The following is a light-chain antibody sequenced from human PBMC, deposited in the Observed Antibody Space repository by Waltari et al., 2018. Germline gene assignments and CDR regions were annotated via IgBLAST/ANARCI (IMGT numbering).Light chain of an antibody. CDR3: SSYTTSNTVV. V-gene: IGLV2-14*01. J-gene: IGLJ2*01. CDR2: EVN. Sequence: QSALTQPASVSGSPGQSITISCTGTSSDVGSYIYVSRYQQHPGKAPKCMIYEVNNRPSGVSHRFSGSKSGNTAALTISGLQPEDEADYYCSSYTTSNTVVFGGGTKLTVL. CDR1: SSDVGSYIY.